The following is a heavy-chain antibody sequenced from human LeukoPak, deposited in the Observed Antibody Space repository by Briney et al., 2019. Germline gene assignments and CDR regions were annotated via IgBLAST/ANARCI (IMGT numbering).Heavy chain of an antibody. CDR3: ASSSGVLRHFDWSQTKGWFDP. D-gene: IGHD3-9*01. J-gene: IGHJ5*02. Sequence: SQTLSLTCTVSGGSISSGSYYWSWIRQPAGKGLEWIGRIYTSGSTNYNPSLKSRVTISVDTSKNQFSLKLSSVTAADTAVYYCASSSGVLRHFDWSQTKGWFDPWGQGTLVTVSS. V-gene: IGHV4-61*02. CDR1: GGSISSGSYY. CDR2: IYTSGST.